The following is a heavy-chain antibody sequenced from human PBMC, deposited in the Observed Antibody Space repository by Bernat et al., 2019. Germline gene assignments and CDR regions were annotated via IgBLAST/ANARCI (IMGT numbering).Heavy chain of an antibody. CDR1: GFTFSSYG. CDR2: IWYDGSNK. D-gene: IGHD5-18*01. Sequence: QVQLVESGGGVVQPGRSLRLSCAASGFTFSSYGMHWVRQAPGKGLEWVAVIWYDGSNKYYADSVKGRFTISRDNSKNSLFLQMNSLRAEDTAVYYCVGPIVYSYGRFYPDYWGQGTLVTVSS. V-gene: IGHV3-33*01. J-gene: IGHJ4*02. CDR3: VGPIVYSYGRFYPDY.